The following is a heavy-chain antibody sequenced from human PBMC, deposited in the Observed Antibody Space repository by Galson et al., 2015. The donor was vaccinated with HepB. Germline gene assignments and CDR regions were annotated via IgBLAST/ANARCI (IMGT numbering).Heavy chain of an antibody. CDR2: FGTSGDKT. Sequence: SLRLSCAASGFALSNYGMNWVRQAPGKGLEWVSGFGTSGDKTSYADFVKGRFTISRDNSRNTLYLQMNSLRAEDTAVYYCAKRLFVPTDCWGQGTLVTVSS. J-gene: IGHJ4*02. CDR3: AKRLFVPTDC. CDR1: GFALSNYG. V-gene: IGHV3-23*01.